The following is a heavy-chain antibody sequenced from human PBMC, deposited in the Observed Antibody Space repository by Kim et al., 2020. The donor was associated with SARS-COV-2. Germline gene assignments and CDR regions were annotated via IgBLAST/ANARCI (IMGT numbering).Heavy chain of an antibody. Sequence: GGSLRLSCAASGFTFSSYAMSWVRQAPGKGLEWVSAISGSGGSTYYADSVKGRFTISRDNSKNTLYLQMNSLRAEDTAVYYWAKALPLYSSGWALDYWGQGTLVTVSS. V-gene: IGHV3-23*01. CDR1: GFTFSSYA. CDR2: ISGSGGST. CDR3: AKALPLYSSGWALDY. D-gene: IGHD6-19*01. J-gene: IGHJ4*02.